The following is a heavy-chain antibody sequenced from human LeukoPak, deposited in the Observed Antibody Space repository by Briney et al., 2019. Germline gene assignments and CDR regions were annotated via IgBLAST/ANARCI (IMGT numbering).Heavy chain of an antibody. J-gene: IGHJ4*02. V-gene: IGHV2-5*01. CDR1: GFSLSTSGVG. CDR2: IYWNDDK. Sequence: RKSGPTLVNPTQTLTLTRTFSGFSLSTSGVGVGWIRQPPGKALEWLALIYWNDDKRYSPSLKSRRTITKDTSKNQVVLTMTNMDPVDTATYYCAHQQLVSYYFDYWGQGTLVTVSS. CDR3: AHQQLVSYYFDY. D-gene: IGHD6-13*01.